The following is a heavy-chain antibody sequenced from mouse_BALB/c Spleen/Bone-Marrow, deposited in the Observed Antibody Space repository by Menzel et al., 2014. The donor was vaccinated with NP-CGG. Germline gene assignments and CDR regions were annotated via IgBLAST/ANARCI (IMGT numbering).Heavy chain of an antibody. CDR2: IYPGSGST. CDR3: TRSPITTVVAETMGY. V-gene: IGHV1S22*01. Sequence: LQQSGSELVRPGASVKLSCKASGYTFTSYWMHWVKQRPGQGLEWIGNIYPGSGSTNYDEKFKNKATLTVDTSSSTAYMQLSSLTSEDSAVYYCTRSPITTVVAETMGYWGQGTPVTVSS. CDR1: GYTFTSYW. J-gene: IGHJ4*01. D-gene: IGHD1-1*01.